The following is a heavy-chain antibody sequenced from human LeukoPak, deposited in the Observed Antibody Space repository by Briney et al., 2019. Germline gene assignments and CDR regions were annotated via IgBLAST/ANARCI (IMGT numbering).Heavy chain of an antibody. Sequence: PGGSLRLSCAASGFTSSNYGMHWVRQAPGKGLEWVAFIRYDGSNKYFADSLKGRFTISRDSSKNTLYLQMNSLRPEDTVVYYCAKDWRRIVVVGPITRHGNYMDVWGKGTTVTISS. J-gene: IGHJ6*03. CDR1: GFTSSNYG. V-gene: IGHV3-30*02. CDR3: AKDWRRIVVVGPITRHGNYMDV. D-gene: IGHD2-15*01. CDR2: IRYDGSNK.